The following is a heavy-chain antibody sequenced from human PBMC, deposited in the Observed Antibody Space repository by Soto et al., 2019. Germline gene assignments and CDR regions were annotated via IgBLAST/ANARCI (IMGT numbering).Heavy chain of an antibody. Sequence: EVQLLESGGGLVQPGGSLRLSCAASGFTFSSYAMSWVRQAPGKGLEWVSAISGSGGSTYYADSVKGRFTLSRDNSKNTLYLQMNSLRSEDMALYYCVKSIVVLAAAIPDYWGQGTLVTVSS. CDR2: ISGSGGST. V-gene: IGHV3-23*01. J-gene: IGHJ4*02. D-gene: IGHD2-15*01. CDR1: GFTFSSYA. CDR3: VKSIVVLAAAIPDY.